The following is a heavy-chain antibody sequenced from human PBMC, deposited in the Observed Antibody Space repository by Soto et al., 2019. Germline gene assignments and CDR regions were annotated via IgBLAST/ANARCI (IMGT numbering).Heavy chain of an antibody. CDR3: ERDRYTGYSSGPHGI. D-gene: IGHD6-19*01. V-gene: IGHV1-18*01. CDR1: GYTFTSYG. J-gene: IGHJ3*02. Sequence: QVQLVQSGAEVKKPGASVKVSCKASGYTFTSYGISWVRQAPGQGLEWMGWISAYNGNTNYAQKLQGRVTMTTDTSTSTAYMELRSLRSDATAVYYCERDRYTGYSSGPHGIWGQGTMVTVSS. CDR2: ISAYNGNT.